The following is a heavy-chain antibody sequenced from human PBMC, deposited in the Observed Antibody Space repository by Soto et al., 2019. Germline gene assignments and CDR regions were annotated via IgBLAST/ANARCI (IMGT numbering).Heavy chain of an antibody. D-gene: IGHD3-3*01. CDR3: ARDVGHGLIDY. V-gene: IGHV1-18*01. J-gene: IGHJ4*02. CDR1: GYSCTSYG. Sequence: QVQLVQCGAEVKKPGASVKVSCKASGYSCTSYGISWVRQAPGQGLEWMGWINAYNGNTNYAQKLQGRVTMTTDTSTRTAHMELRSLRSDDTAVYYCARDVGHGLIDYWGQGTLVTVSS. CDR2: INAYNGNT.